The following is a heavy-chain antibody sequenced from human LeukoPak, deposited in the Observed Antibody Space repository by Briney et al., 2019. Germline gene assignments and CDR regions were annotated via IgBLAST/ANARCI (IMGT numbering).Heavy chain of an antibody. CDR3: ARDYGDYSATFDI. D-gene: IGHD4-17*01. CDR2: INHSGST. Sequence: GSLRLSCAASGFTFSTYAMGWVRQAPGKGLEWIGEINHSGSTNYNPSLKSRVTISVDTSKNQFSLKLSSVTAADTAVYYCARDYGDYSATFDIWGQGTMVTVSS. V-gene: IGHV4-34*01. CDR1: GFTFSTYA. J-gene: IGHJ3*02.